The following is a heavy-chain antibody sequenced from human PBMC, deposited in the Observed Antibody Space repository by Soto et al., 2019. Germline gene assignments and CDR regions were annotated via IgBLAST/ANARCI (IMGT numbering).Heavy chain of an antibody. CDR2: ISYDGNNR. V-gene: IGHV3-30*18. CDR3: TKAMALVVVAAMDY. Sequence: LRLSCAASGFTFSSYGMHWVRQAPGKGLEWVAVISYDGNNRYYADSVKGRFTISRDTPKNTLYLQMNSLRAEDTAVYYCTKAMALVVVAAMDYWGQGTLVTVSS. D-gene: IGHD2-15*01. J-gene: IGHJ4*02. CDR1: GFTFSSYG.